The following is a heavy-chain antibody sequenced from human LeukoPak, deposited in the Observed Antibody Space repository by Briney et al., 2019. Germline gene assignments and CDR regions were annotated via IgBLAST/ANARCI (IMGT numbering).Heavy chain of an antibody. CDR1: GGSFSGYY. CDR3: ARRRYYEYVWGSYRPRCYFDY. Sequence: PSETLSLTCAVSGGSFSGYYWSWIRQPPGKGLEWIGEINHSGSTNYYPTLKSPVTISVDTSKNQFTLKLSSVTAADTAVYYCARRRYYEYVWGSYRPRCYFDYWGQGTLVTVSS. D-gene: IGHD3-16*02. CDR2: INHSGST. V-gene: IGHV4-34*01. J-gene: IGHJ4*02.